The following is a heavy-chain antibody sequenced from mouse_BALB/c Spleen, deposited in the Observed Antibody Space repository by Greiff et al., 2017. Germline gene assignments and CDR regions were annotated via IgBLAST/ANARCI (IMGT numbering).Heavy chain of an antibody. J-gene: IGHJ2*01. CDR2: ISSGSSTI. D-gene: IGHD2-10*02. CDR1: GFTFSSFG. V-gene: IGHV5-17*02. Sequence: EVQLVESGGGLVQPGGSRKLSCAASGFTFSSFGMHWVRQAPEKGLEWVAYISSGSSTIYYADTVKGRFTISRDNPKNTLFLQMTSLRSEDTAMYYCARSGGYGNYYYFDYWGQGTTLTVSS. CDR3: ARSGGYGNYYYFDY.